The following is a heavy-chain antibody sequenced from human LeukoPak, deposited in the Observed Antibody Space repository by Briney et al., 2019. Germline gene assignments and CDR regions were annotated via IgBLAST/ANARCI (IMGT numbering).Heavy chain of an antibody. CDR1: GGSISSNY. CDR2: IYYSGST. V-gene: IGHV4-59*08. D-gene: IGHD2-2*01. Sequence: SETLSLTCTVSGGSISSNYWSWIRQPPGKGLEWIGYIYYSGSTNYNPSLKSRVTISVDTSKNQFSLKLSSVTAADTAVCYCARHRPKDIVVVPAANRYYYYGMDVWGQGTTVTVSS. CDR3: ARHRPKDIVVVPAANRYYYYGMDV. J-gene: IGHJ6*02.